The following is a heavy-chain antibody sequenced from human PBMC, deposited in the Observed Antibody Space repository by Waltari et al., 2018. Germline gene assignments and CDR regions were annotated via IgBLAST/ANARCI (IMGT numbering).Heavy chain of an antibody. CDR3: ARTSRAVASFDY. J-gene: IGHJ4*02. D-gene: IGHD6-19*01. CDR1: GGSISSYY. CDR2: IYYSVST. Sequence: QVQLQESGPGLVKPSETLSLPCPVSGGSISSYYWRWIRQPPGKGLEWIGYIYYSVSTNYNPSLKSRVTISVDTSKNQFSLKLSSVTAADTAVYYCARTSRAVASFDYWGQGTLVTVSS. V-gene: IGHV4-59*01.